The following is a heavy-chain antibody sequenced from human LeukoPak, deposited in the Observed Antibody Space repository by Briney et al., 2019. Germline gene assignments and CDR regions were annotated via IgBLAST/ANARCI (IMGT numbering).Heavy chain of an antibody. D-gene: IGHD6-19*01. CDR2: ISGSGGST. CDR1: GFTFSSYA. V-gene: IGHV3-23*01. CDR3: TRESKRSGWYDY. J-gene: IGHJ4*02. Sequence: GGSLRLSCAASGFTFSSYAMSWVRQAPGKGLEWVSAISGSGGSTYYADSVKGRFTISRDNSKNSLSLQMSSLRSEDTALYYCTRESKRSGWYDYWGQGTLVTVSS.